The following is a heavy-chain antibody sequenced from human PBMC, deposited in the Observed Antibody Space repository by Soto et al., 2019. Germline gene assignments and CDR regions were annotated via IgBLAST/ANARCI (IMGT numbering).Heavy chain of an antibody. D-gene: IGHD3-22*01. CDR3: ARDIGGYYDSSSYAN. V-gene: IGHV4-59*01. Sequence: SETLSLTCTVSGGSISPYYWSWIRQPPGRGLEWIGYIYYSGSTNYNPSLKSRVTISVDTSKNQFSLKLSSVTAADTAVYYCARDIGGYYDSSSYANWGQGTLVNVSS. CDR2: IYYSGST. J-gene: IGHJ4*02. CDR1: GGSISPYY.